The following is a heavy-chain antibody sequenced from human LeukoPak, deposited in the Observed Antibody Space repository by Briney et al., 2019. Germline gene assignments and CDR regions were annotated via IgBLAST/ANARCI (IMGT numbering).Heavy chain of an antibody. V-gene: IGHV4-59*12. Sequence: SETLSLTCTVSGGSISSYYWSWIRQPPGKGLEWIGYIYYSGSTNYNPSLKSRVSISLDTSENQFSLKLTSVTAADTAMYYCARDGDYGSPYGSWGQGILVTVSS. D-gene: IGHD3-16*01. CDR3: ARDGDYGSPYGS. CDR1: GGSISSYY. J-gene: IGHJ5*02. CDR2: IYYSGST.